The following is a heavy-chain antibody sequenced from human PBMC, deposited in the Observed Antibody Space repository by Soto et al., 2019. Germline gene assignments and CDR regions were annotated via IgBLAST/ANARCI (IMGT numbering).Heavy chain of an antibody. Sequence: AQLVESGGGLVQPGGSLRLSCAASGFTFSNYWMHWVRQVPGQGPVWVSRLNRDGSRTDYADSVRGRFTIFRDNARNTLYLQTNSLRAADTALYYCARELGGAGSYWGQGTLVTVSS. V-gene: IGHV3-74*01. CDR2: LNRDGSRT. D-gene: IGHD1-26*01. J-gene: IGHJ4*02. CDR1: GFTFSNYW. CDR3: ARELGGAGSY.